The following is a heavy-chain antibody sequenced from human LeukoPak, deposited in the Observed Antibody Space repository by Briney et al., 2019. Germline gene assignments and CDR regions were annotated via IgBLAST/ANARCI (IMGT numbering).Heavy chain of an antibody. J-gene: IGHJ4*02. V-gene: IGHV1-69*05. CDR2: IIPIFGTA. Sequence: SVKVSCKASGGTFSSYAISWVRQATGQGLEWMGGIIPIFGTANYAQKYQGRVTITTDESTSTAYMELSSLRSEDTAVYYCARNSYSSWYELDYWGQGTLVTVSS. CDR3: ARNSYSSWYELDY. D-gene: IGHD6-13*01. CDR1: GGTFSSYA.